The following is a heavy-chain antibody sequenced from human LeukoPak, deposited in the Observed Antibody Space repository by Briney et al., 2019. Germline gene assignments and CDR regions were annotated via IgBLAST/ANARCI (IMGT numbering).Heavy chain of an antibody. CDR3: ARDGVADGVYFDY. J-gene: IGHJ4*02. Sequence: GGSLRLSCAASGFTFSSYEMNWVRQAPGKGLEWVSYISSSGSTIYYADSVKGRFTISRDNAKNSLYVQLNSLRAEDTAVYYCARDGVADGVYFDYWGQGALVTVSS. CDR2: ISSSGSTI. D-gene: IGHD6-13*01. V-gene: IGHV3-48*03. CDR1: GFTFSSYE.